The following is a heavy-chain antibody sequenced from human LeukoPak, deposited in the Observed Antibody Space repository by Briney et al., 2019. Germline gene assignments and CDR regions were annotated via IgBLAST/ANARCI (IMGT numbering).Heavy chain of an antibody. CDR1: GFTVSSNY. CDR3: ATPPLWFGELFFDY. CDR2: IYTGGST. J-gene: IGHJ4*02. V-gene: IGHV3-53*01. D-gene: IGHD3-10*01. Sequence: GGSLRLSCAASGFTVSSNYMTWVRQAPGKGLEWVSLIYTGGSTYYADSVKGRFTISRDNSKNTLYLQMTSLRAEDTAVYYCATPPLWFGELFFDYWGQGTPVTVSS.